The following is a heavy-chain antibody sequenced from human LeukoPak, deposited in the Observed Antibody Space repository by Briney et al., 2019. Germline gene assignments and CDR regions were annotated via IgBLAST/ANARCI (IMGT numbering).Heavy chain of an antibody. CDR3: ANAPLYTHYFDF. V-gene: IGHV3-23*01. J-gene: IGHJ4*02. D-gene: IGHD2-15*01. CDR2: TSSSGDNA. CDR1: GINFSNYA. Sequence: GGSLRLSCAASGINFSNYAMSWVRQAPGKGLEWVSTTSSSGDNAYYADSVKGRFTISRDNSKNTLYLQMNSLRAEDTAIYYCANAPLYTHYFDFWGQGTLVTVSS.